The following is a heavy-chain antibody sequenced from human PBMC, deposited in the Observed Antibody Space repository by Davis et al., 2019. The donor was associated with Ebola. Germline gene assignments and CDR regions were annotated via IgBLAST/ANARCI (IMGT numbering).Heavy chain of an antibody. CDR1: GYTFTAFA. Sequence: ASVKVSCKASGYTFTAFALHWVRQAPGQGLEWMGWINAGNGDTRYSQKFQDRVPINTDTSATTLYMELSSLTSEDTAVYYCAREGGPVTAQDPPDYLNHWGQGTLVTVSS. CDR3: AREGGPVTAQDPPDYLNH. CDR2: INAGNGDT. V-gene: IGHV1-3*01. J-gene: IGHJ4*02. D-gene: IGHD2-21*02.